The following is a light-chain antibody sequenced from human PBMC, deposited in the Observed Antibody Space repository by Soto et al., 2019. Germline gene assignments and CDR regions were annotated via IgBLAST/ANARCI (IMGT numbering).Light chain of an antibody. V-gene: IGKV3-15*01. CDR2: ATS. Sequence: ETVMTQSPVTLSVSPGERATRSCRASQSVGGNVAWYQQKPGQAPRLLLYATSTRATGIPARFSGSGSRTEFTLTISSLQSEDSAVYFCQQYSDWPPYTFGQGTKLEIK. J-gene: IGKJ2*01. CDR3: QQYSDWPPYT. CDR1: QSVGGN.